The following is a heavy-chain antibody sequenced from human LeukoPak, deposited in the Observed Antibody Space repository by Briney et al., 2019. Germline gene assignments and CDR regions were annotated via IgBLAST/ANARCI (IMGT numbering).Heavy chain of an antibody. CDR3: VKSRRVGANQXGLXDY. Sequence: PGGSLRLSCAASGFTFSNYAMHWVRQAPGKGLEWVSSVSGSGRNTFYPDSVEGRFTISRDNSKNTVYLQMNSLRADDTAVYYCVKSRRVGANQXGLXDYWGQG. V-gene: IGHV3-23*01. D-gene: IGHD1-26*01. CDR1: GFTFSNYA. J-gene: IGHJ4*02. CDR2: VSGSGRNT.